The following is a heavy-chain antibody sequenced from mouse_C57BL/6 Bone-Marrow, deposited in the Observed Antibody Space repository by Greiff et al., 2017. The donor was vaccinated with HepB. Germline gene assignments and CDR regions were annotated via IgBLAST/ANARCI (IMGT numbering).Heavy chain of an antibody. CDR3: LYDYDVAY. Sequence: VQLQQSGPELVKPGASVKISCKASGYTFTDYYMNWVKQSHGKSLEWIGDINPNNGGTSYNQEFKGKATLTVDKSSSTAYMKLRSLTSEDSAVYCCLYDYDVAYWGQGTLVTVSA. CDR1: GYTFTDYY. D-gene: IGHD2-4*01. J-gene: IGHJ3*01. CDR2: INPNNGGT. V-gene: IGHV1-26*01.